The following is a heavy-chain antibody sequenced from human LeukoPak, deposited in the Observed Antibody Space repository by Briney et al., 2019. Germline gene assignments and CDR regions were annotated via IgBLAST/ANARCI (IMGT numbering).Heavy chain of an antibody. Sequence: PGGSLRLSCAASGFTFSSYGTHWVRQAPGKGLEWVAFIRYDGSNKYYADSVKGRFTISRDNSKNTLYLQMNSLRAEDTAVYYCAKVRSGGDQTFDYWGQGTLVTVSS. J-gene: IGHJ4*02. CDR2: IRYDGSNK. V-gene: IGHV3-30*02. D-gene: IGHD2-21*02. CDR3: AKVRSGGDQTFDY. CDR1: GFTFSSYG.